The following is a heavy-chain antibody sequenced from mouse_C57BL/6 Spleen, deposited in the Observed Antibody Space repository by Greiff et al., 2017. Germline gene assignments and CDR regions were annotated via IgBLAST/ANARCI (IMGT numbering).Heavy chain of an antibody. Sequence: QVQLQQPGAELVKPGASVKMSCKASGYTFTSYWLTWVKRRPGQGLEWIGDIYPGSGSTNYNEKFKSKATLTVDTSSSTAYMQLSSLTSEDSAVYYCARSDYGSSYWYFDVWGTGTTVTVSS. CDR3: ARSDYGSSYWYFDV. J-gene: IGHJ1*03. CDR2: IYPGSGST. CDR1: GYTFTSYW. D-gene: IGHD1-1*01. V-gene: IGHV1-55*01.